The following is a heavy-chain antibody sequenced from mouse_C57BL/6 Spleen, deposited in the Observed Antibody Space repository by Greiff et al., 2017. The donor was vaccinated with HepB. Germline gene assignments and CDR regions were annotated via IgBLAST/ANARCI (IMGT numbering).Heavy chain of an antibody. J-gene: IGHJ1*03. V-gene: IGHV1-54*01. CDR1: GYAFTNYL. CDR2: INPGSGGT. Sequence: VKLQESGAELVRPGTSVKVSCKASGYAFTNYLIEWVKQRPGQGLEWIGVINPGSGGTNYNEKFKGKATLTADKSSSTAYMQLSSLTSEDSAVYFCARFGSYFDVWGTGTTVTVSS. CDR3: ARFGSYFDV.